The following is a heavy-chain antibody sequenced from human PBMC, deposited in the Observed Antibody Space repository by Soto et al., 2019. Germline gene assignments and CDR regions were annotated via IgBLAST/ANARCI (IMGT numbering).Heavy chain of an antibody. V-gene: IGHV1-2*02. CDR3: AREAVVVAAPLDY. CDR2: INPNSGGT. D-gene: IGHD2-15*01. CDR1: GYTFTGYY. Sequence: ASVKVSCKASGYTFTGYYMHWVRQAPGQGLEWMGWINPNSGGTNYAQKFQGRVTMTRDTSISTAYMELSRLRSDDTAVYYCAREAVVVAAPLDYWGQGTLVTVSS. J-gene: IGHJ4*02.